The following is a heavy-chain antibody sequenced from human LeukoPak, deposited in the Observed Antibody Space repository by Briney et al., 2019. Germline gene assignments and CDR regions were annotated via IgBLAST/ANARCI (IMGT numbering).Heavy chain of an antibody. CDR1: RFTFSTYW. CDR2: ISDGSST. V-gene: IGHV3-74*01. Sequence: GGSLRLSCAASRFTFSTYWMHWVRQAPGKGLVWVSRISDGSSTGYADSVKGRFTISRDNAKNTLYLQMNSLRAEDTALYYCAKDETYGSGSYYIVWGQGTLVTVSS. D-gene: IGHD3-10*01. CDR3: AKDETYGSGSYYIV. J-gene: IGHJ4*02.